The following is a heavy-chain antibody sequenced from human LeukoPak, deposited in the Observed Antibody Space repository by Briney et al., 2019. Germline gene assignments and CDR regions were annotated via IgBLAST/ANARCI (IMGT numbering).Heavy chain of an antibody. V-gene: IGHV3-23*01. Sequence: GGSLRPSCAASGFTFSSYAMSWVRQAPGKGLEWVPGISNSGGSTYYGDSVKGRFTISRDNSKNTLYLQMNSLRAEDTALYYCAKAYNSGWYYFDYWGQGTLVTVSS. D-gene: IGHD6-19*01. J-gene: IGHJ4*02. CDR1: GFTFSSYA. CDR3: AKAYNSGWYYFDY. CDR2: ISNSGGST.